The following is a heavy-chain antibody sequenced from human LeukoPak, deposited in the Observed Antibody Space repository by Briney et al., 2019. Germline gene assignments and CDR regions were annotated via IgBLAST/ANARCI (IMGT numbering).Heavy chain of an antibody. V-gene: IGHV1-69*05. D-gene: IGHD4-23*01. Sequence: SVKVSCKASGGTFSSYAISWVRQAPGQGLEWMGGIIPIFGTANYAQKFQGRVTITTDESTSTAYMELSSLRSEDTAVYYCARGFADYSGNEAYTVFDYWGQGTLVTVSS. J-gene: IGHJ4*02. CDR3: ARGFADYSGNEAYTVFDY. CDR1: GGTFSSYA. CDR2: IIPIFGTA.